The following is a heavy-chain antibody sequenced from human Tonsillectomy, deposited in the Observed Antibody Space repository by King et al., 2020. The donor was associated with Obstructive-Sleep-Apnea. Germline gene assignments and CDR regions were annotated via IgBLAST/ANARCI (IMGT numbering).Heavy chain of an antibody. CDR1: GFTVSSNY. CDR3: AREWGTAMGSFDY. D-gene: IGHD5-18*01. CDR2: IYSGGST. J-gene: IGHJ4*02. V-gene: IGHV3-66*01. Sequence: VQLVQSGGGLVQPGGSLRLSCAASGFTVSSNYMTWVRQAPGKGLEWVSGIYSGGSTYYADSVKGRFTVSRDNSKNTLYLQMNSLRAEDTAVYYCAREWGTAMGSFDYWGQGTLVTVSS.